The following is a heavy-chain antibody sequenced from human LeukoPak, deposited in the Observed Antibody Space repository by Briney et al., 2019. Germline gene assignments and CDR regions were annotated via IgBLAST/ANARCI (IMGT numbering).Heavy chain of an antibody. D-gene: IGHD3-3*01. V-gene: IGHV1-18*01. CDR3: ATRYDFWSGYSEP. CDR1: GGTFSSYA. CDR2: ISAYNGNT. J-gene: IGHJ5*02. Sequence: ASVKVSCKASGGTFSSYAISWVRQAPGQGLEWMGWISAYNGNTNYAQKLQGRVTMTTDTSTSTAYMELRSLRSDDTAVYYCATRYDFWSGYSEPWGQGTLVTVSS.